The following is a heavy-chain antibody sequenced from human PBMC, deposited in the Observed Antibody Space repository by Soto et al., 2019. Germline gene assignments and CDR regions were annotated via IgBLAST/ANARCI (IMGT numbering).Heavy chain of an antibody. Sequence: GGSLRLSCAASGFTFSSYAMHWVRQAPGKGLEWVAVISYDGNNKYYADSVRGRFTISRDNSKNTLYLQMNSLRPEDTAVYFCATEMTTIHLRYFFDYWGQGTLVTVSS. D-gene: IGHD4-4*01. V-gene: IGHV3-30-3*01. CDR2: ISYDGNNK. CDR1: GFTFSSYA. CDR3: ATEMTTIHLRYFFDY. J-gene: IGHJ4*02.